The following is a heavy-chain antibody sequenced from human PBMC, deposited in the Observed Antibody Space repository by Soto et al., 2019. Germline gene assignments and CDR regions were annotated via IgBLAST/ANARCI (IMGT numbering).Heavy chain of an antibody. CDR3: ARDFFVRAGPNDYGDYDLGGGVYYYYMDV. D-gene: IGHD4-17*01. V-gene: IGHV4-59*01. J-gene: IGHJ6*03. Sequence: SETLSLTCTVSGGSISSYYWSWIRQPPGKGLEWIGYIYYSGSTNYNPSLKSRVTISVDTSKNQFSLKLSSVTAADTAVYYCARDFFVRAGPNDYGDYDLGGGVYYYYMDVWGKGTTVTVSS. CDR1: GGSISSYY. CDR2: IYYSGST.